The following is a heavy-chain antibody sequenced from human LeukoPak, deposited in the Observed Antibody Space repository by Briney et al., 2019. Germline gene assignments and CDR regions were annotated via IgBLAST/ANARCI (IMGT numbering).Heavy chain of an antibody. D-gene: IGHD6-13*01. Sequence: GGSLRLSCAASGCTFSSYAMHWVRQAPGKGLEWVAVISYDGSNKYHADSVKGRFTISRDNSKNTLYLQMNSLRAEDTAVYYCARGSPGRYSSSWYAAYYYYGMDVWGQGTTVPVSS. CDR1: GCTFSSYA. CDR2: ISYDGSNK. J-gene: IGHJ6*02. V-gene: IGHV3-30-3*01. CDR3: ARGSPGRYSSSWYAAYYYYGMDV.